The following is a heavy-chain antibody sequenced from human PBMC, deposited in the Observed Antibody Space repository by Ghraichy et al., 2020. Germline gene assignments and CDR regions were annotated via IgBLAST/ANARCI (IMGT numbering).Heavy chain of an antibody. Sequence: SETLSLTCTVSGGSVNSGNYYWSWMRQSPGEGLQWIGYVYYSGSTNYNASLKSRVTISVDTSKNHFSLKVTSVTAADTAIYYCARASRSSGYWYLDLWGRGTLVTVSS. D-gene: IGHD3-22*01. CDR3: ARASRSSGYWYLDL. CDR1: GGSVNSGNYY. CDR2: VYYSGST. V-gene: IGHV4-61*03. J-gene: IGHJ2*01.